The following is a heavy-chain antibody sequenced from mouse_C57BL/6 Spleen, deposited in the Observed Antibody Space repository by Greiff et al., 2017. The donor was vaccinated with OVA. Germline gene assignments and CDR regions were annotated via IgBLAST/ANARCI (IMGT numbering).Heavy chain of an antibody. D-gene: IGHD2-4*01. CDR1: GYTFTSYW. CDR3: AREEYDYDGDYYAMDY. Sequence: QVQLQQPGPELVKPGASVKLSCKASGYTFTSYWMHWVKQRPGQGLEWIGNINPSNGGTNYNEKFKSKATLTVDKSSSTAYMQLSSLTSEDSAVYYCAREEYDYDGDYYAMDYWGQGTSVTVSS. J-gene: IGHJ4*01. V-gene: IGHV1-53*01. CDR2: INPSNGGT.